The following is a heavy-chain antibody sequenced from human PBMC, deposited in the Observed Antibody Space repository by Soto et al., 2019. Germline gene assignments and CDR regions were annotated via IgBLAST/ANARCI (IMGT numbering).Heavy chain of an antibody. J-gene: IGHJ6*02. V-gene: IGHV4-30-4*01. CDR3: ARASLDYDFWSGPGYYYGMDV. Sequence: TLSLTCTVSGGSISSGDSYWSWIRQPPGKGLEWIGYIYYSGSTYYNPSLKSRVTISVDTSKNQFSLKLSSVTAADTAVYYCARASLDYDFWSGPGYYYGMDVWGQGTTVTVSS. D-gene: IGHD3-3*01. CDR2: IYYSGST. CDR1: GGSISSGDSY.